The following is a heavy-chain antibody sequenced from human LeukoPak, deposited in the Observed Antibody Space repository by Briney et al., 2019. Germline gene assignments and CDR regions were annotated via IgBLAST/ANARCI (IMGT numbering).Heavy chain of an antibody. CDR2: VSPNSGDT. D-gene: IGHD3-10*01. CDR1: GYTFTSYD. Sequence: AAVKASCKASGYTFTSYDINWVRQATGQGLEWMGWVSPNSGDTGYAQKFQGRVTMTRDTSTSTAYMELSSLTSDDTAVYYCARQDVVRGVRPFYWFDPWGQGTLVIVSS. V-gene: IGHV1-8*01. J-gene: IGHJ5*02. CDR3: ARQDVVRGVRPFYWFDP.